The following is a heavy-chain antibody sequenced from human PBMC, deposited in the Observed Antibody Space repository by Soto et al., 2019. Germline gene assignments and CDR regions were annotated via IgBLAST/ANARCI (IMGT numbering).Heavy chain of an antibody. Sequence: EVQLLESGGGLVQPGGSLRLSCAASGFTFSDHAMSWVRQAPGKGLEWVSAISGSGGTTYYADSVKGRFTISRDNSKNTLYLQMNSLRVEDTAVYYCAKRLVAPGSVAPCGVGCFDYWGQGTLVTVSS. CDR3: AKRLVAPGSVAPCGVGCFDY. CDR1: GFTFSDHA. V-gene: IGHV3-23*01. D-gene: IGHD6-13*01. CDR2: ISGSGGTT. J-gene: IGHJ4*02.